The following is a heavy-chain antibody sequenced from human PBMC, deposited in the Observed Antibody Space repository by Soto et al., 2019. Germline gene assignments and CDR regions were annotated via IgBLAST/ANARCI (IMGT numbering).Heavy chain of an antibody. CDR2: ISYDGSNK. V-gene: IGHV3-30-3*01. Sequence: QVQLVESGGGVVQPGRSLRLSCAASGFTFSSYAMHWVRQAPGKGLEWVAVISYDGSNKYYADSVKGRFTISRDNSKNXXYLQMNSLRAEDTAVYYCARDRGDYGDYYYYGMDVWGQGTTVTVSS. CDR1: GFTFSSYA. CDR3: ARDRGDYGDYYYYGMDV. D-gene: IGHD4-17*01. J-gene: IGHJ6*02.